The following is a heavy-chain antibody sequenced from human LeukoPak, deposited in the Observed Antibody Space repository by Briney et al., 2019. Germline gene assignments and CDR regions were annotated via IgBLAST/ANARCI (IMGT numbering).Heavy chain of an antibody. CDR1: GNTFTNYD. Sequence: GPSLKFSGKTSGNTFTNYDVNWVRQATGQGLEWMGWMNPRSGSKVYAQKFQGRVIMTSDNSINTAYMELTSLRSDDTAVYYCTKGLRADFWGQGTQVTVSS. J-gene: IGHJ4*02. CDR3: TKGLRADF. V-gene: IGHV1-8*01. CDR2: MNPRSGSK.